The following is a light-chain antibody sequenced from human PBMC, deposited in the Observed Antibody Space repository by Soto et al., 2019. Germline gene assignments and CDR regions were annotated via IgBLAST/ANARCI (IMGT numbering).Light chain of an antibody. J-gene: IGLJ3*02. Sequence: QSALTQPRSVSGSPGQSVTISCTGTSSDVGGYNFVSWYQQHPGKAPKLMIYEVSKRPSGVPDRFSGSKSGNTASLTISWLQAEDEADYYCCSYAGSYTWVFGGGTKVTVL. V-gene: IGLV2-11*01. CDR2: EVS. CDR3: CSYAGSYTWV. CDR1: SSDVGGYNF.